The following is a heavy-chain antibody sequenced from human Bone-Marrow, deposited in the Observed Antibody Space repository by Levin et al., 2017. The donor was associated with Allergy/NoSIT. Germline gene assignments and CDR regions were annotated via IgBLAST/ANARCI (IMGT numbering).Heavy chain of an antibody. V-gene: IGHV4-30-4*01. Sequence: SETLSLTCTVSGGSISSGDYYWSWIRQPPGTGLEWIGYIYYSGSTYYNPSLKSRVTISVDTSKNQFSLKLSSVTAADTAVYYCARERASGSGKGIGAFDIWGQGTMVTVSS. J-gene: IGHJ3*02. CDR1: GGSISSGDYY. CDR2: IYYSGST. CDR3: ARERASGSGKGIGAFDI. D-gene: IGHD3-10*01.